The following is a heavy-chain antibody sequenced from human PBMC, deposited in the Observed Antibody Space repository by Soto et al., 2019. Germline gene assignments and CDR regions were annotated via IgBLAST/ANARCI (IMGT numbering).Heavy chain of an antibody. CDR3: AKTITMVRGREMDAFDI. Sequence: GGSLRLSCAASGFTFSSYAMSWVRQAPGKGLEWVSAISGSGGSTYYADSVKGRFTISRDNSKNTLYLQMNSLRAEDTAVYYCAKTITMVRGREMDAFDIWGQGTMVTVSS. CDR1: GFTFSSYA. V-gene: IGHV3-23*01. D-gene: IGHD3-10*01. CDR2: ISGSGGST. J-gene: IGHJ3*02.